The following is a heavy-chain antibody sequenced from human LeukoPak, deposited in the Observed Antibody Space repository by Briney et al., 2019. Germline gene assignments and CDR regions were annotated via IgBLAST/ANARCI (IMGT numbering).Heavy chain of an antibody. J-gene: IGHJ4*02. CDR2: ISGSGGST. D-gene: IGHD3-16*01. CDR3: AKGAITFGGGNYIDY. Sequence: PGGSLRLSCAASGFTFSSYAMSWVRQAPGKGLEWVSSISGSGGSTYYADSMKGRFTISRDNSKNTLYLRMNSLRADDTAVYYCAKGAITFGGGNYIDYWGQGTLVTVSS. CDR1: GFTFSSYA. V-gene: IGHV3-23*01.